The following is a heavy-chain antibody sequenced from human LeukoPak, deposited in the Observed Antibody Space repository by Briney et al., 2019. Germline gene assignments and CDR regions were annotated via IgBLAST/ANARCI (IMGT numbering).Heavy chain of an antibody. Sequence: GGSLRLSCAAAGFIFRNNWMTWVRQAPGKGLEWVANIKHDSSEKYSVDSVKGRFTISRDNAKKILYLQMNSLRAEDTAVYFCARGRSMDFWGQGTLVTVSS. CDR3: ARGRSMDF. CDR2: IKHDSSEK. V-gene: IGHV3-7*04. D-gene: IGHD2-2*01. CDR1: GFIFRNNW. J-gene: IGHJ4*02.